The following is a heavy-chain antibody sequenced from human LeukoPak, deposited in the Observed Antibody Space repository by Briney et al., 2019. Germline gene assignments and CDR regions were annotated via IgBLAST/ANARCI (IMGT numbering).Heavy chain of an antibody. V-gene: IGHV3-74*01. CDR3: ARESSTSRYFDY. Sequence: GGSLRHSCAASGFTFSSYWMHWVRQAPGKGLLWVSRINSDGSNTNYADSVKGRFTISRDNANNTLYLQMDSLRAEDTAVYYCARESSTSRYFDYWGQGTLVTVSS. J-gene: IGHJ4*01. CDR1: GFTFSSYW. D-gene: IGHD6-6*01. CDR2: INSDGSNT.